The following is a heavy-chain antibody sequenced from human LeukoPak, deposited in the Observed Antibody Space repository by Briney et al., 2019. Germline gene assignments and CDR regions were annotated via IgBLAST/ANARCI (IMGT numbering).Heavy chain of an antibody. J-gene: IGHJ3*02. V-gene: IGHV1-3*01. D-gene: IGHD1-26*01. CDR1: GYTLTSFA. Sequence: ASVKVSCKASGYTLTSFAMHWVRQAPGQGLEWMGWITAGNGNRKSSEKFQDRLTITSDTSASTAYMELSSLSSEDTAVYYCARYSATYRDAFDIWGQGTMVTVPS. CDR3: ARYSATYRDAFDI. CDR2: ITAGNGNR.